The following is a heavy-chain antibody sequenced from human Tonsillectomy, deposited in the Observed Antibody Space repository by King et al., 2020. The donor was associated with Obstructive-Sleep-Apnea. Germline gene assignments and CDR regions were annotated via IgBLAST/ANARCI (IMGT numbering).Heavy chain of an antibody. Sequence: VQLQESGPGLVKPSETLSLTCTVSGGSISTYYWSWIRQSPGKGLEWIGCIYYSGTTNYNPSLTSRVTISVDTSKNPFSLKLSAVTAADTAVYYCARQTYYYYGMDVWDQGTTVTVSS. CDR1: GGSISTYY. V-gene: IGHV4-59*08. CDR3: ARQTYYYYGMDV. J-gene: IGHJ6*02. CDR2: IYYSGTT.